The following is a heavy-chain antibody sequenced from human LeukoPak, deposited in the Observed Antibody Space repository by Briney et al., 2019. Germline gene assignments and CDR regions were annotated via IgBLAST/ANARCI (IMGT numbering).Heavy chain of an antibody. CDR1: GGSVSSGSYY. CDR2: IYYSGST. J-gene: IGHJ3*02. D-gene: IGHD2-21*02. Sequence: PSETLSLTCTVSGGSVSSGSYYWRWLRQPPGKGLEWIGYIYYSGSTNYNPSLKSRVTISVDTSKNQFSLKLSSVTAADTAVYYCARSIIVVVAAGALDIWGQGTMVTVSS. CDR3: ARSIIVVVAAGALDI. V-gene: IGHV4-61*01.